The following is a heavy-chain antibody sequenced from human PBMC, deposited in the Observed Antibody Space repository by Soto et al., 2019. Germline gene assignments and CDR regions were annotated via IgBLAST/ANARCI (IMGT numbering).Heavy chain of an antibody. CDR2: ISYDGSKT. Sequence: QVQLVESGGGVVQPGRSLRLSCAASGFTFSNYGMHWVRQAPGKGLEWVAIISYDGSKTYYADSVKGRFTISRDNSKNTLYLQMNSLRAEDTAVYYCAKVANFRDDYYYGMDVWGQGTTVTASS. D-gene: IGHD1-7*01. J-gene: IGHJ6*02. CDR1: GFTFSNYG. V-gene: IGHV3-30*18. CDR3: AKVANFRDDYYYGMDV.